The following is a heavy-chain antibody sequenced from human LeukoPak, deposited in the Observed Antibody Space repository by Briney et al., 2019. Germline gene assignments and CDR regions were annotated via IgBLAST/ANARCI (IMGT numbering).Heavy chain of an antibody. CDR3: ARGEPHDYGDYFYGMDV. CDR2: IYYSGST. Sequence: SETLSLTCTVSGYSISSTYYGAWIRQPPGKGLEWIGYIYYSGSTYYNPSLKSRVTTLVDTSKNQFSLKLSSVTAADTAVYYCARGEPHDYGDYFYGMDVWGQGTTVTVSS. D-gene: IGHD4-17*01. CDR1: GYSISSTYY. J-gene: IGHJ6*02. V-gene: IGHV4-38-2*02.